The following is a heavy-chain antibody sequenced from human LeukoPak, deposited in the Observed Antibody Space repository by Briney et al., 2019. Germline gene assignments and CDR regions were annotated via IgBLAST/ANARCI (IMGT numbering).Heavy chain of an antibody. Sequence: SETLSLTCTVSGGSISSSSYYWGWIRQPPGKGLEWIGSFSYGGSTYYNPSLKSRVTISVDTSKNQFSLKLRSVTAADTAVYYCARISSSNWYNERGAFDVWGQGTMVTVSS. CDR1: GGSISSSSYY. CDR2: FSYGGST. J-gene: IGHJ3*01. D-gene: IGHD6-13*01. CDR3: ARISSSNWYNERGAFDV. V-gene: IGHV4-39*07.